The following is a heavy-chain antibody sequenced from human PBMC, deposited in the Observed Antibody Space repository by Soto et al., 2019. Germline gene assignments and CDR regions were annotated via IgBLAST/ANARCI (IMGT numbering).Heavy chain of an antibody. Sequence: GASVKVSCKASGYTFTGYYMHWVRQAPGQGLEWMGWINPNSGGTNYAQKFQGWVTMTRDTSISTAYMELSRLRSDDTAVYYCARADSSSWYKGLADYWGQGTLVTVSS. CDR1: GYTFTGYY. V-gene: IGHV1-2*04. D-gene: IGHD6-13*01. CDR2: INPNSGGT. J-gene: IGHJ4*02. CDR3: ARADSSSWYKGLADY.